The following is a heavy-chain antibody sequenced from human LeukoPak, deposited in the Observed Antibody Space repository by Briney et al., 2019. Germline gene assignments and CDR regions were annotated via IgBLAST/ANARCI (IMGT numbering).Heavy chain of an antibody. CDR3: ARDHYYDSSGYTPAGDAFDI. CDR2: ISGSGGST. V-gene: IGHV3-23*01. D-gene: IGHD3-22*01. CDR1: GFTFSSYA. J-gene: IGHJ3*02. Sequence: GGSLRLSCAASGFTFSSYAMSWVRQAPGKGLEWVSAISGSGGSTYYADSVKGRFTISRDNSKNTLYLQMNSLRAEDTAVYSCARDHYYDSSGYTPAGDAFDIWGQGTMVIVSS.